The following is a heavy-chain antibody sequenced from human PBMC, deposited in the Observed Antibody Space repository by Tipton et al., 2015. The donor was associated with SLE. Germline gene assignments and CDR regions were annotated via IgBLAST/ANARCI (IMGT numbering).Heavy chain of an antibody. CDR1: GGSFSGYY. V-gene: IGHV4-34*01. Sequence: TLSLTCAVYGGSFSGYYWSWIRQPPGKGLEWIGEISQSGSTIYNPSLKSRVTISVDTSQNQVSLKLTSVTAADTAVYYCASQQWLVRFDYWGQGALVTVSS. J-gene: IGHJ4*02. D-gene: IGHD6-19*01. CDR2: ISQSGST. CDR3: ASQQWLVRFDY.